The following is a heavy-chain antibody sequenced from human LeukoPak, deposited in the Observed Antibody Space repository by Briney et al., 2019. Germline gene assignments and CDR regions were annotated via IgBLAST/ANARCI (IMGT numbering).Heavy chain of an antibody. CDR3: ARLLSSSPSDAFDI. V-gene: IGHV4-39*07. CDR1: GGSLSSSSYY. D-gene: IGHD6-6*01. J-gene: IGHJ3*02. Sequence: PSETLSLTCTVSGGSLSSSSYYWGWIRQPPGKGLEWIGTIFYSGSTYYNPSLKSRVTISVDTSKNQFSLKLSSVTAADTAVYYCARLLSSSPSDAFDIWGQGTVVSVSS. CDR2: IFYSGST.